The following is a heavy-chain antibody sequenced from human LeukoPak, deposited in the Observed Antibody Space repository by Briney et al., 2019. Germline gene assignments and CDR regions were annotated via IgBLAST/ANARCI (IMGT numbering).Heavy chain of an antibody. D-gene: IGHD3-10*01. CDR2: ITYSGGNI. V-gene: IGHV3-9*01. CDR3: AKDFGSGKRNSYYYMDV. Sequence: GGSLRLSCAASGLIFEDHAMHWVRQAPGKGLEWVSGITYSGGNIGYADSVKGRFSISRDNAKNSLFLQMNSLRSEDTALYYCAKDFGSGKRNSYYYMDVWGKGTTVTVSS. CDR1: GLIFEDHA. J-gene: IGHJ6*03.